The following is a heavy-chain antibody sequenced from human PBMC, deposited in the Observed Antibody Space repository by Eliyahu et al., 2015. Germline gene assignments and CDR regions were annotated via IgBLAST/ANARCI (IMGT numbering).Heavy chain of an antibody. CDR1: GYXFTSYY. CDR2: INPSGGST. CDR3: ARSGTGWGYFDY. V-gene: IGHV1-46*03. D-gene: IGHD1-26*01. Sequence: QVQLVQSGAEVXKPGASVKVSCXASGYXFTSYYMHWVRQAPGPGLEWMGIINPSGGSTSYAQKFQGRVTMTRDTSTSTVYMELSSLRSEDTAVYYCARSGTGWGYFDYWGQGTLGHRLL. J-gene: IGHJ4*02.